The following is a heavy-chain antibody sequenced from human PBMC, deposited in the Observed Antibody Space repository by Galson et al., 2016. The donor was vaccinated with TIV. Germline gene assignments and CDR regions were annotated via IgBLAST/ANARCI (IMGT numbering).Heavy chain of an antibody. D-gene: IGHD3-22*01. CDR2: IIGIFGTT. V-gene: IGHV1-69*06. CDR3: ARGSGDHYLGWFDP. Sequence: SVKVSCKASGGTFSSYAISWVRQAPGQGLEWMGGIIGIFGTTNYAQKFQGRVKITADKFMNTADMEMSSLTSADTDVYYCARGSGDHYLGWFDPWGQGTLVTVSS. CDR1: GGTFSSYA. J-gene: IGHJ5*02.